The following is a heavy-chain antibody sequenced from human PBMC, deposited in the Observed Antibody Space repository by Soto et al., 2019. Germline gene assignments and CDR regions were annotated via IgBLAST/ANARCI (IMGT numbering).Heavy chain of an antibody. D-gene: IGHD1-1*01. CDR1: VGSISSSHW. CDR2: IYHSGST. J-gene: IGHJ5*02. Sequence: PSETLSLTCAVSVGSISSSHWWSWVRQPPGKGLEWIGEIYHSGSTNYNPSLKSRVTISLDKSKNQFSLKLSSVTAADTAVYYCVRDGTKTLRDWFDPWGQGISVTVSS. V-gene: IGHV4-4*02. CDR3: VRDGTKTLRDWFDP.